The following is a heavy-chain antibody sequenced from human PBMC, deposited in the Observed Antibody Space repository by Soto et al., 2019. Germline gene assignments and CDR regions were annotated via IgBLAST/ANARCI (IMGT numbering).Heavy chain of an antibody. CDR3: ARGSYSSGWPGKVESRYYYYYMDV. D-gene: IGHD6-19*01. V-gene: IGHV1-8*01. Sequence: ASVKVSCKASEYTFTSYDINWVRHATGQGPDWMGWMNPNSGNTGYAQKFQGRVTMTRNTSISTAYMELSSLRSDDTAVYYCARGSYSSGWPGKVESRYYYYYMDVWGKGTTVTVFS. CDR2: MNPNSGNT. J-gene: IGHJ6*03. CDR1: EYTFTSYD.